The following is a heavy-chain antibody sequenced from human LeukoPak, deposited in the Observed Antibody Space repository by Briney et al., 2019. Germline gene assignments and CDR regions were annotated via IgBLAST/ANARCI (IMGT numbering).Heavy chain of an antibody. V-gene: IGHV4-38-2*01. CDR3: ARGRGIRFLEWLPFDY. CDR2: VYRSGST. Sequence: SETLSLTCVVSGYSISSGYHWGWIRQPPGKGLEWIGSVYRSGSTYYNPSLKSRVTISVDTSKNQFSLKLSSVTAADTAVYYCARGRGIRFLEWLPFDYWGQGTLVTVSS. CDR1: GYSISSGYH. J-gene: IGHJ4*02. D-gene: IGHD3-3*01.